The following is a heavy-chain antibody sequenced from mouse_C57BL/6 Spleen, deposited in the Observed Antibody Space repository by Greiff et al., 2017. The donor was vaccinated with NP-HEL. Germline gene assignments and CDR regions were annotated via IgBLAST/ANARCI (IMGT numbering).Heavy chain of an antibody. CDR2: IYPGDGDT. J-gene: IGHJ2*01. V-gene: IGHV1-82*01. Sequence: VQLQQSGPELVKPGASVKISCKASGYAFSSSWMNWVKQRPGKGLEWIGRIYPGDGDTNYNGKFKGKATLTADKSSSTAYMQLSSLTSEDSAVYFCAREGYNWYFDYWGQGTTLTVSS. CDR3: AREGYNWYFDY. D-gene: IGHD1-3*01. CDR1: GYAFSSSW.